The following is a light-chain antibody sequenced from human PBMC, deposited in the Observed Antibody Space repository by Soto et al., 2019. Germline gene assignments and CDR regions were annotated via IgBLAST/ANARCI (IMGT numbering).Light chain of an antibody. CDR2: DVS. J-gene: IGKJ1*01. CDR3: QQYDRPWS. V-gene: IGKV1-5*01. CDR1: QFVSSF. Sequence: IQMTQAPATVSASIGDRVTITCRASQFVSSFLGWYQQRPGKVPKLLIFDVSIVASGVPSRFSGSGSGTEFTLTIRSLPPEHFATFSGQQYDRPWSFGQGTKVDIK.